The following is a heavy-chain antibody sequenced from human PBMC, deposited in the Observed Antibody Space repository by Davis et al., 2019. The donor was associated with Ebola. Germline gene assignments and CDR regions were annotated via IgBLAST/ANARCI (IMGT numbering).Heavy chain of an antibody. Sequence: GESLKISCAASGFTFSSYGMHWVRQAPGKGLEWVAFIRYDGSNKYYADSVKGRFTISRDNSKNTLYLQMNSLRAEDTAVYYCAKVPRLSSSGAYWGQGTLVTVSS. V-gene: IGHV3-30*02. J-gene: IGHJ4*02. CDR3: AKVPRLSSSGAY. CDR1: GFTFSSYG. D-gene: IGHD6-6*01. CDR2: IRYDGSNK.